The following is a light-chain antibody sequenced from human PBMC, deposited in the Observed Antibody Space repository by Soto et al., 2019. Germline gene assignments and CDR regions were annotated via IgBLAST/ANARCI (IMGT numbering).Light chain of an antibody. CDR1: SSNIGGCNY. Sequence: QSALTQPASVSGSPGQSITISCTGTSSNIGGCNYVSWYQQHPGKAPKLIIYEVSNRPSGVSNRFSGSKSGNSASLAISGLQAEDEADYYCSSYTSSSTHVVFGGGTKLTVL. CDR3: SSYTSSSTHVV. J-gene: IGLJ2*01. V-gene: IGLV2-14*01. CDR2: EVS.